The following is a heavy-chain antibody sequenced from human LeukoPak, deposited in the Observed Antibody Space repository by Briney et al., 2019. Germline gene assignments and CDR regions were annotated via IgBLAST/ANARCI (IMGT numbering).Heavy chain of an antibody. CDR1: GDSVSTRSAA. V-gene: IGHV6-1*01. CDR2: TYYRSKWYN. J-gene: IGHJ5*01. CDR3: ARDVNWFDS. Sequence: SQTLSLTCAISGDSVSTRSAAWNWIRQSPPRGLEWLGKTYYRSKWYNDYAVSVKGRITVKADTSKNQFSLQLNSVTPEDTAVYFCARDVNWFDSWGQGTLVTVSS.